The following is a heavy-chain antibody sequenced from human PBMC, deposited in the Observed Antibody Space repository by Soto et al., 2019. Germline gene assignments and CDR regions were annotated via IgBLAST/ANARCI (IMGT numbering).Heavy chain of an antibody. CDR3: ARWPNWFDP. CDR1: GGSVSSGSYY. Sequence: QVQLQESGPGLVKPSETLSLTCTVSGGSVSSGSYYWSWIRQPPGKGLEWIGYISYSGSTNSNPSLQSRVTIAVDTSKNQFSLKLSSVTAADTAVYYCARWPNWFDPWGQGTLVTVSS. J-gene: IGHJ5*02. CDR2: ISYSGST. V-gene: IGHV4-61*01.